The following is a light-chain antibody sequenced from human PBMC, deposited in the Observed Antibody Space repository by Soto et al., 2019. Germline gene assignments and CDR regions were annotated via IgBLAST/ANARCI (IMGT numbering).Light chain of an antibody. V-gene: IGKV3-20*01. J-gene: IGKJ1*01. CDR3: QQYGSSGT. CDR1: QSVSNNY. Sequence: EMGFTQSPSTLSWARGEGATLSSGASQSVSNNYLAWYQQKPGQAPRLLIYGASNRATGIPDRFSGSVSGTDFPLTISSLEPEDFAVYYCQQYGSSGTFGQGPKVDI. CDR2: GAS.